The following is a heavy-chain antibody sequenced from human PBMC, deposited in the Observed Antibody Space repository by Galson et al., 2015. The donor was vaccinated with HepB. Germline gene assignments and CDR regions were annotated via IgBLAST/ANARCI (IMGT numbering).Heavy chain of an antibody. Sequence: SETLSLTCTVSDASISTFYWSWIRQPPGKGLEWIGYVYYSGSTNYNPSLKSRVTMSVDTSKGQFSLKLSSVTAADTAVYYSARAEVAYCSGGSCYRSDWLDPWGQGTLVTVSS. V-gene: IGHV4-59*01. CDR1: DASISTFY. D-gene: IGHD2-15*01. CDR2: VYYSGST. CDR3: ARAEVAYCSGGSCYRSDWLDP. J-gene: IGHJ5*02.